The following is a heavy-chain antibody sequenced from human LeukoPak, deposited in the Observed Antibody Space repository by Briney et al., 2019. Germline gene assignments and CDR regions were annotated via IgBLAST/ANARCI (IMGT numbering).Heavy chain of an antibody. V-gene: IGHV4-59*01. D-gene: IGHD3-3*01. CDR3: ARGIFGMVLNAFDL. CDR2: ISYGGST. Sequence: PSETLSLTCTVSGGSISSYYWTWTRQPPGRGLEWVGYISYGGSTNYNPSLKSRVTISVDTSTNQFSLKLSSVTAADTAVYYCARGIFGMVLNAFDLWGRGTMVTVSS. J-gene: IGHJ3*01. CDR1: GGSISSYY.